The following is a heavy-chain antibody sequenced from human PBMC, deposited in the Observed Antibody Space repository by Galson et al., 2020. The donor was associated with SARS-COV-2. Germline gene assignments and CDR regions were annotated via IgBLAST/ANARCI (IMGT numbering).Heavy chain of an antibody. CDR3: VRGVIDYYYGVEV. V-gene: IGHV1-18*04. J-gene: IGHJ6*02. CDR2: ISANNGNT. D-gene: IGHD3-10*01. Sequence: ALVKVSCKASGYTFTSYGISWVRQAPGQGLEWMGWISANNGNTNYAQKLQGRVTMTTDTSTSTAYMELRSLRSDDTAMYYCVRGVIDYYYGVEVWGQGTTGTVSS. CDR1: GYTFTSYG.